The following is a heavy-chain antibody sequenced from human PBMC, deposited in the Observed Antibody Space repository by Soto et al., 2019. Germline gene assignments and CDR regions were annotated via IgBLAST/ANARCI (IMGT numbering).Heavy chain of an antibody. V-gene: IGHV1-69*13. CDR1: GDTFGRFT. J-gene: IGHJ5*02. D-gene: IGHD4-4*01. Sequence: SVKVSCKASGDTFGRFTINWVRQAPGQGLEWMGGIKPISDITNYAQRFQGRVTFTAAASTSTVYLELSSLRSEDTAMYYCARDPSTINKLIGVWFDPWGQGTLVTVSS. CDR2: IKPISDIT. CDR3: ARDPSTINKLIGVWFDP.